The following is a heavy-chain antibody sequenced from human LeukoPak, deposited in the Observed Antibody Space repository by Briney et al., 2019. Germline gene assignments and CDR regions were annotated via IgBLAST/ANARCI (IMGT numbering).Heavy chain of an antibody. CDR1: GFTFSSYS. J-gene: IGHJ4*02. CDR2: SRSNNYK. V-gene: IGHV3-21*01. CDR3: ASSRYDSSGYYGIIGY. Sequence: GGSLRLSCAASGFTFSSYSMNWVRQAPGKGLEWVSSSRSNNYKYYADSVKGRFTISRDNAKNSLYLQMNSLRAEDTTLYYCASSRYDSSGYYGIIGYWGQGTLVTVSS. D-gene: IGHD3-22*01.